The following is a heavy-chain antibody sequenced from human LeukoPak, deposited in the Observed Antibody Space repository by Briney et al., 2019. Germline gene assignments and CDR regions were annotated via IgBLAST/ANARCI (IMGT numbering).Heavy chain of an antibody. V-gene: IGHV4-4*09. CDR3: ARHAKQLVPAYYYYYYMDV. D-gene: IGHD6-6*01. J-gene: IGHJ6*03. Sequence: SETLSLTCTVSGGSISSYYWSWIRQPPGKGLEWIGYIYTSGSTNYNPSLKSRVTISVDTSKNQFSLQLSSVTAADTAVYYCARHAKQLVPAYYYYYYMDVWGKGTAVTVSS. CDR1: GGSISSYY. CDR2: IYTSGST.